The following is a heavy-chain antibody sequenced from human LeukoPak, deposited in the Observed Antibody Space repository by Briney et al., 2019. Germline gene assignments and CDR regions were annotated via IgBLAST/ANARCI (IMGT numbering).Heavy chain of an antibody. CDR3: ARDDFWSGYRAIDY. CDR1: GFTFDDYA. D-gene: IGHD3-3*01. V-gene: IGHV3-20*04. J-gene: IGHJ4*02. Sequence: GGSLRLSCAVSGFTFDDYAMHWVRQAPGKGLEWVSLISWDGGRTGYADSVKGRFTISRDNAKNSLYLQMNSLRAEDTALYYCARDDFWSGYRAIDYWGQGTLVTVSS. CDR2: ISWDGGRT.